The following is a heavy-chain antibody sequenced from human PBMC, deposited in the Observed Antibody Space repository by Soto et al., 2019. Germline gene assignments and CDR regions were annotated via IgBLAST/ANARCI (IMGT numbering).Heavy chain of an antibody. CDR2: ISSSSSTI. Sequence: EVSLVESGGGLVQPGGSLRLSCAASGFTFSSYGMNWARLAPGKGLEWVSYISSSSSTIYYADSVKGRFTISRDNAKNSLYLKMNSLRDEDLAVYYCVRTSEHTFDYWGQGTLVTVSS. D-gene: IGHD6-6*01. CDR1: GFTFSSYG. CDR3: VRTSEHTFDY. V-gene: IGHV3-48*02. J-gene: IGHJ4*02.